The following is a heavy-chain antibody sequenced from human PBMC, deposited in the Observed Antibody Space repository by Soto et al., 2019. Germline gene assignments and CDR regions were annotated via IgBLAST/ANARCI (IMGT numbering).Heavy chain of an antibody. Sequence: QVQLVESGGGVVQPGRSLRLSCAASGFTFSSYDMHWVRQAPGKGLEWVAVISYDGSNKYYADSVKGRFTISRDNSKNTLYLQMNSLRAVDTAVYYCAKARFGGTADYGMDVWGQGTTVTVSS. V-gene: IGHV3-30*18. D-gene: IGHD3-16*01. CDR1: GFTFSSYD. CDR3: AKARFGGTADYGMDV. CDR2: ISYDGSNK. J-gene: IGHJ6*02.